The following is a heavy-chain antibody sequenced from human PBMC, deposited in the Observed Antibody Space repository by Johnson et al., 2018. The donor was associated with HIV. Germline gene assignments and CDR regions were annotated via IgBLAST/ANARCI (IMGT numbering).Heavy chain of an antibody. V-gene: IGHV3-66*02. Sequence: VQLVEYGGGVVQPGGSLRLSCAASGFTVSSNYMSWVRQAPGKGLEWVSVIYSGGSTYYADSVKGRFTISRDNSKNTLYLQMNSLGAEDTAVYYCARSPEGDAFDIWGQGTMVAVSS. CDR2: IYSGGST. CDR1: GFTVSSNY. J-gene: IGHJ3*02. CDR3: ARSPEGDAFDI.